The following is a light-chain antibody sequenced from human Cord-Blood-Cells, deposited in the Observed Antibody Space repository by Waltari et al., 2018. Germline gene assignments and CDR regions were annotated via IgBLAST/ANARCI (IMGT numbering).Light chain of an antibody. CDR1: QSASSN. CDR3: QQYNNWPIT. CDR2: GAS. Sequence: DIVLPQSPATLAVAPGERATLSCRAGQSASSNLAWYQQKPGQAPRLLIYGASTSATGIPARFSGSGYGTEFTLTISSLQSEDFAVYYCQQYNNWPITFGQGTRLEIK. J-gene: IGKJ5*01. V-gene: IGKV3-15*01.